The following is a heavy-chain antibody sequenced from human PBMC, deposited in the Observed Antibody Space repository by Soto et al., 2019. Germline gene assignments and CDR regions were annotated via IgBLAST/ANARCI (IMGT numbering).Heavy chain of an antibody. CDR2: INPNSGGT. CDR3: ASYVEMDTIGDFDY. CDR1: GYTFTGYY. Sequence: ASVKVSCKASGYTFTGYYMHWVRQAPGQGLEWMGWINPNSGGTNYAQKFQGRVTMTRDTSISTAYMELSRLRSDDTAVYYCASYVEMDTIGDFDYWGQGTLVTVSS. V-gene: IGHV1-2*02. D-gene: IGHD5-18*01. J-gene: IGHJ4*02.